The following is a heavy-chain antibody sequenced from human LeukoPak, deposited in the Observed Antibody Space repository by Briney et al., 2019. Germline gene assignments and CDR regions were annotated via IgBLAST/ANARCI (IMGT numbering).Heavy chain of an antibody. CDR3: ARGRRGWQEDY. CDR1: GGSFSGYY. CDR2: INHSGST. D-gene: IGHD6-19*01. J-gene: IGHJ4*01. V-gene: IGHV4-34*01. Sequence: SEPLSLTCAVYGGSFSGYYWSWIRQPPGKGLEWVGEINHSGSTNYNPSLKSRVTISVDTSKNQFSLKLSSETAADTAVYYCARGRRGWQEDYWGQGTLVTVSS.